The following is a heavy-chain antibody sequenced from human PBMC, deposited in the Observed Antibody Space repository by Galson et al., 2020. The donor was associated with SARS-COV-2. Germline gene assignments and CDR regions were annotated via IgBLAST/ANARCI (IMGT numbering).Heavy chain of an antibody. J-gene: IGHJ4*02. D-gene: IGHD3-3*01. CDR1: GGSISSGGYY. V-gene: IGHV4-31*03. CDR2: IYYSGST. CDR3: ARASRTIFGVVKHFDY. Sequence: ETSETLSLTCTVSGGSISSGGYYWSWIRPHPGKGLEWFGYIYYSGSTYYNPSLKSRVTISVETSKNQFSRKLSSVTAADTAVYYCARASRTIFGVVKHFDYWGQGTLVTVSS.